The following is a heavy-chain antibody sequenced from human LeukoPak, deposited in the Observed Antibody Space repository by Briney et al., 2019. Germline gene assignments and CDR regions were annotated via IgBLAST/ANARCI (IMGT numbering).Heavy chain of an antibody. Sequence: SETLSLTCTVSGGSISSSSYYWGWIRQPPGKGLEWIGSIYYSGSTYYNPSLKSRVTISVDTSKNQFSLKLSSVTAADTAVYYCARAYGDYRYYYYYMDVWGKGTTVTVSS. V-gene: IGHV4-39*07. CDR2: IYYSGST. D-gene: IGHD4-17*01. J-gene: IGHJ6*03. CDR3: ARAYGDYRYYYYYMDV. CDR1: GGSISSSSYY.